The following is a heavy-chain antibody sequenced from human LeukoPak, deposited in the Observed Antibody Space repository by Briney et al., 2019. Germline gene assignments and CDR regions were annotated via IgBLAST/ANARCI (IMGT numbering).Heavy chain of an antibody. D-gene: IGHD6-19*01. V-gene: IGHV4-34*01. CDR2: INHSGST. J-gene: IGHJ4*02. Sequence: NPSETLSLTCAVYGGSFSGYYWSWIRQPPGKGLEWIGEINHSGSTNYNPSLKSRVTISVDTSKNRFSLKLSSVTAADTAVYYCARGYSSGWYSVDYWGQGTLVTVSS. CDR3: ARGYSSGWYSVDY. CDR1: GGSFSGYY.